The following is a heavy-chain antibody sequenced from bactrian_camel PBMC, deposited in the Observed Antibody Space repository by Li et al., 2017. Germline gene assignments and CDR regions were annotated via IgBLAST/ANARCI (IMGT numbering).Heavy chain of an antibody. V-gene: IGHV3S25*01. CDR1: GFALTSYW. Sequence: QLVESGGGSVQAGGSLRLSCAASGFALTSYWMNWVRQAPGKGLEWVSLITSSGGTPLYADSVKGRFTISRDNAKNTMYLQMNSLKSEDTAVYYCSTGVVAGRTGQGTQVTVS. CDR2: ITSSGGTP. J-gene: IGHJ4*01. D-gene: IGHD6*01.